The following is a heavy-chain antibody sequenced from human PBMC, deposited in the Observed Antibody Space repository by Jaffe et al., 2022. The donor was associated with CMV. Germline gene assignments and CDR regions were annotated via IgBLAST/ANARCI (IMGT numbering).Heavy chain of an antibody. V-gene: IGHV6-1*01. CDR2: TYYRSKWYN. J-gene: IGHJ6*02. Sequence: QVQLQQSGPGLVKPSQTLSLTCAISGDSVSSNSAAWNWIRQSPSRGLEWLGRTYYRSKWYNDYAVSVKSRITINPDTSKNQFSLQLNSVTPEDTAVYYCAVERFRCSSTSCYPLYGMDVWGQGTTVTVSS. D-gene: IGHD2-2*01. CDR1: GDSVSSNSAA. CDR3: AVERFRCSSTSCYPLYGMDV.